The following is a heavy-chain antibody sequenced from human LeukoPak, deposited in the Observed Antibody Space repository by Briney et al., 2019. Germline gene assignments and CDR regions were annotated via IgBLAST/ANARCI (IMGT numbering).Heavy chain of an antibody. CDR3: ARHGDDTMVRGVWGYYYYGMDV. D-gene: IGHD3-10*01. CDR1: GSPFTSYW. Sequence: GEPLRISGKGPGSPFTSYWISWARQLPGKGLEGMGRIDTIDSHTNYSPSFQGHSTISAATSTSTSSLQWTSLQPSATPMSDCARHGDDTMVRGVWGYYYYGMDVWGKGTTVTVSS. CDR2: IDTIDSHT. V-gene: IGHV5-10-1*01. J-gene: IGHJ6*04.